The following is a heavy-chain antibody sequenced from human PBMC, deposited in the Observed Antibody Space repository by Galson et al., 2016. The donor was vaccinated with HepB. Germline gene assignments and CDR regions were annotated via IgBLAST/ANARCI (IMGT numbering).Heavy chain of an antibody. Sequence: SVKVSCKASEGTFSSYAISWVRQAPGQGLEWVGGIIPIFGTANYAQKFQGRVTITADESTSTAYMELSSLRSEDTAMYYCARDLFGSYARYGMDVWGQGTTVTVSS. CDR2: IIPIFGTA. CDR1: EGTFSSYA. CDR3: ARDLFGSYARYGMDV. D-gene: IGHD2-2*01. V-gene: IGHV1-69*13. J-gene: IGHJ6*02.